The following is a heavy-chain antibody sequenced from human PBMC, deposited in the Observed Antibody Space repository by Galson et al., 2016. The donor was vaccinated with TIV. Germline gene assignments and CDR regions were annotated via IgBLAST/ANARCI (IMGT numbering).Heavy chain of an antibody. V-gene: IGHV3-21*01. J-gene: IGHJ4*02. CDR1: GFTFSAYA. Sequence: SLRLSCAAFGFTFSAYAMRWVRQAPGKGLEWVSTISSSGRFVYYADSLKGRFTISGDSATSSLHLQMNSLRAEDSGIYYCARVRGDGEYSYGAFVYWGQGTLVTVSS. CDR2: ISSSGRFV. D-gene: IGHD2/OR15-2a*01. CDR3: ARVRGDGEYSYGAFVY.